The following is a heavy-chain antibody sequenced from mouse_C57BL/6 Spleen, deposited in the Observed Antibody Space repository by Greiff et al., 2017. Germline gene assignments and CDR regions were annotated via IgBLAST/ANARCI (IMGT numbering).Heavy chain of an antibody. J-gene: IGHJ3*01. CDR1: GYTFTSYW. V-gene: IGHV1-64*01. CDR2: LHPNSGST. D-gene: IGHD1-1*01. CDR3: ARSTTVVATGAY. Sequence: VQLQQPGAELVKPGASVKLSCKASGYTFTSYWMHWVKQRPGQGLEWIGMLHPNSGSTNYNEKFKSKATLTIDKSSSTAYMQLSSLTSEDSAVYYYARSTTVVATGAYWGQGTLVTVSA.